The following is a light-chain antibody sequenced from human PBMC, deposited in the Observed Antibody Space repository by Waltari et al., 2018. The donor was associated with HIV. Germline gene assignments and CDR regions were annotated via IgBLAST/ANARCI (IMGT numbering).Light chain of an antibody. CDR2: YDS. CDR3: QVGDSSSDTYV. V-gene: IGLV3-21*04. CDR1: NIGSKS. J-gene: IGLJ1*01. Sequence: SYVLPQPPSVSLAPGTTARITCAGNNIGSKSVPLYQQKPGQAPVLVIYYDSDRPSGIPERFSGSNSGNTATLTISRVEAGDEVDYYCQVGDSSSDTYVFGTGTKVTVL.